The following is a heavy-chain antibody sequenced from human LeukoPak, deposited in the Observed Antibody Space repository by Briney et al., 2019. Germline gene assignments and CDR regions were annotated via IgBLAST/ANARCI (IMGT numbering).Heavy chain of an antibody. J-gene: IGHJ4*02. CDR1: GGSISSSNYY. D-gene: IGHD6-13*01. V-gene: IGHV4-39*01. Sequence: SETLSLTCTVSGGSISSSNYYWGWIRQPPGKGLEWIGSIYYSGSTYYNPSLKSRVTISVDTSKNQSSLKLSSVTAADTAVYYCARRVLAAAAFFDYWGQGTLVTVSS. CDR3: ARRVLAAAAFFDY. CDR2: IYYSGST.